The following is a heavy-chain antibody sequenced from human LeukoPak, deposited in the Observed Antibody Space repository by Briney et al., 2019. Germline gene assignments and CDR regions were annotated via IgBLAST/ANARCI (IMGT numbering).Heavy chain of an antibody. Sequence: PGGSLRLSCAVSGITLGNFGMSWVRQAPGKGLEWVAGISKRGGDTYYADSVKGRFFISRDASKNTLYLQMNRLRVEDTAIYFCAKRAIVYRAVIIIGFHKEAYYFDYWGQGILVTVSS. CDR2: ISKRGGDT. D-gene: IGHD3-10*01. CDR1: GITLGNFG. CDR3: AKRAIVYRAVIIIGFHKEAYYFDY. V-gene: IGHV3-23*01. J-gene: IGHJ4*02.